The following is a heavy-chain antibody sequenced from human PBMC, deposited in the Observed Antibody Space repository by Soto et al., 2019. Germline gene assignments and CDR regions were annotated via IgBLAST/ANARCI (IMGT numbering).Heavy chain of an antibody. CDR2: ISGSGGST. V-gene: IGHV3-23*01. J-gene: IGHJ3*02. D-gene: IGHD3-10*01. Sequence: GGSLRLSCAASGFTFSSYAMSWVRQAPGKGLEWVSGISGSGGSTYYADTVKGRFTISRDNSKNTLYPQMNSLRAEDTAVYYCAKDVDYYGPGGAFDIWGQGTMVTVSS. CDR1: GFTFSSYA. CDR3: AKDVDYYGPGGAFDI.